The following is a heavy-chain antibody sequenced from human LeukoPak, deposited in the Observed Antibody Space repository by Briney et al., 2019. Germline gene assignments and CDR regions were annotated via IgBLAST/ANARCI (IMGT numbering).Heavy chain of an antibody. D-gene: IGHD3-16*01. J-gene: IGHJ4*02. CDR1: GFTFSSYA. V-gene: IGHV3-23*01. CDR2: ISGSGGST. CDR3: AKTSGMGGAVASFDY. Sequence: PGGSLRLSCAASGFTFSSYAMSWVRQAPGKGLEWVSAISGSGGSTYYADSVKGRFTISRDNSKNTLYLQMSSLRAEDTAVYYCAKTSGMGGAVASFDYWGQGTLVTVSS.